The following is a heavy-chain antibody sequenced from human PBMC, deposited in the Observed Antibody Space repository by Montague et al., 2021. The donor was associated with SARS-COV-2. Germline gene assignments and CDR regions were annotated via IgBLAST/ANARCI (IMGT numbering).Heavy chain of an antibody. J-gene: IGHJ4*02. D-gene: IGHD2-2*01. Sequence: CAISGDSVSSNIATWNWIRQSPSRGLEWLGRTYYRSKWYNGYAESVKSRITIDPDTSKHQLSLHLNSVTPEDTAVYYCARIPVGSKYYFDFWGQGTLVTVSS. CDR2: TYYRSKWYN. V-gene: IGHV6-1*01. CDR3: ARIPVGSKYYFDF. CDR1: GDSVSSNIAT.